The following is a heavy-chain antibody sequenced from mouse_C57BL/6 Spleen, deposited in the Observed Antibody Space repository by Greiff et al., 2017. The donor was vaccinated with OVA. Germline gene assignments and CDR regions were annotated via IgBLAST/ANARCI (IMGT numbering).Heavy chain of an antibody. CDR3: ARGGDDGYYDAMDY. J-gene: IGHJ4*01. D-gene: IGHD2-3*01. CDR2: IHPNSGST. Sequence: QVQLKQPGAELVKPGASVKLSCKASGYTFTSYWMHWVKQRPGQGLEWIGMIHPNSGSTNYNEKFKSKATLTVDKSSSTAYMQLSSLTSEDSAVYYCARGGDDGYYDAMDYWGQGTSVTVSS. V-gene: IGHV1-64*01. CDR1: GYTFTSYW.